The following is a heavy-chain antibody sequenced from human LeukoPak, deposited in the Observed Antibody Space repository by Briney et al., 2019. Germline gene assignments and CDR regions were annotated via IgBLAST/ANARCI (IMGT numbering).Heavy chain of an antibody. CDR2: ISAYNGNT. J-gene: IGHJ4*02. CDR3: ARSGCSGGTCFFDY. D-gene: IGHD2-15*01. Sequence: ASVKVSCKASGYTFTSYGISWVRQAPGQGLEWMGWISAYNGNTNYAQKLQGRVTMTRDMSTSTVYMELSSLRSEDTAVYYCARSGCSGGTCFFDYWGQGTLVTVSS. V-gene: IGHV1-18*01. CDR1: GYTFTSYG.